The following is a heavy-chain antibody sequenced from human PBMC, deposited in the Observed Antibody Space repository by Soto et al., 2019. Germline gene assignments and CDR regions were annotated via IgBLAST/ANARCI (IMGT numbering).Heavy chain of an antibody. CDR1: GYTFTGYY. Sequence: ASVKVSCKASGYTFTGYYMHWVRQAPGQGLEWMGWINPNSGGTNYAQKFRGWVTMTRDTSISTAYMELSRLRSDDTAVYYCARGHYDFWSGQPSGCGMDVWGQGTTVTVSS. V-gene: IGHV1-2*04. D-gene: IGHD3-3*01. CDR3: ARGHYDFWSGQPSGCGMDV. J-gene: IGHJ6*02. CDR2: INPNSGGT.